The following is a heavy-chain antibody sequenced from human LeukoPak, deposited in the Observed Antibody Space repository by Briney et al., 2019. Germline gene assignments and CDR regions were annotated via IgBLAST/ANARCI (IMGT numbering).Heavy chain of an antibody. CDR1: GFTFSSYG. D-gene: IGHD3-10*01. CDR3: AKVARNYYGSGSYYIDYYYYYYMDV. Sequence: PGGSLRLSCAASGFTFSSYGMHWVRQAPGKGLEWVAFIRYDGSNKYYADSVKGRFTISRDNSKNTLYLQMNSLRAEDTAVYYCAKVARNYYGSGSYYIDYYYYYYMDVWGKGTTVTISS. CDR2: IRYDGSNK. J-gene: IGHJ6*03. V-gene: IGHV3-30*02.